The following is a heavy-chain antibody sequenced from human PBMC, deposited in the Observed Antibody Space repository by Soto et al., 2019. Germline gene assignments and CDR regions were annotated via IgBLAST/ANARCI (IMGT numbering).Heavy chain of an antibody. CDR2: ISSSSSYI. D-gene: IGHD6-6*01. CDR3: AIHAALAARPKLAEGSS. CDR1: GFTFGSYS. V-gene: IGHV3-21*01. J-gene: IGHJ4*02. Sequence: PGGSLRLSCAASGFTFGSYSMNWVRQAPGKGLEWVSSISSSSSYIYYAGSVKGRFPISRDNAKNSLYLQMNSLRAADTAVYLCAIHAALAARPKLAEGSSWARGTLGTVSS.